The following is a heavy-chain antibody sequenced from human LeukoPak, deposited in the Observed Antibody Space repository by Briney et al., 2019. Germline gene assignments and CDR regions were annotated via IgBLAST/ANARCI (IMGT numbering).Heavy chain of an antibody. CDR2: ISAYNGNT. CDR1: GYTFTSYG. CDR3: ATLPWLAAAGTNCDY. Sequence: ASVKVSCKASGYTFTSYGISWVRQAPGQGLEWMGWISAYNGNTNYAQKLQGRVTMTTDTSTSTAYMELRSLRSDDTAVYYCATLPWLAAAGTNCDYWGQGTLVTVSS. V-gene: IGHV1-18*01. J-gene: IGHJ4*02. D-gene: IGHD6-13*01.